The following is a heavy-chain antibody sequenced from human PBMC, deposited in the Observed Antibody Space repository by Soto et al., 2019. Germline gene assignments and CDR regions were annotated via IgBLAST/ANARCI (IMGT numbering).Heavy chain of an antibody. CDR1: GFTFSIYS. CDR3: ARSYGSGSYRYYYYGMDV. D-gene: IGHD3-10*01. V-gene: IGHV3-21*04. CDR2: ISSSSSYI. J-gene: IGHJ6*01. Sequence: PWGSLLVSCASSGFTFSIYSMNWVRQAPGKGLEWVSSISSSSSYIYYADSVKGRFTISRDNAKNSLYLQMNRLRAEDTAVHYCARSYGSGSYRYYYYGMDVWGQGTTVTVSS.